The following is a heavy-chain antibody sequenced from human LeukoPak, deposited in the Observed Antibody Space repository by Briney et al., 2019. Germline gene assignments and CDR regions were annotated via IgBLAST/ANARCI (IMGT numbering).Heavy chain of an antibody. D-gene: IGHD3-22*01. Sequence: PGESLKISCKGSGYSFTSYWIGWARQMPGKGLEWMGIIYPGDSDTRYSPSFQGQVTISADKSISTAYLQWSSLKASDTAMYYCARQRFRYYYDSSGYFSAFDIWGQGTMVTVSS. J-gene: IGHJ3*02. CDR3: ARQRFRYYYDSSGYFSAFDI. CDR2: IYPGDSDT. CDR1: GYSFTSYW. V-gene: IGHV5-51*01.